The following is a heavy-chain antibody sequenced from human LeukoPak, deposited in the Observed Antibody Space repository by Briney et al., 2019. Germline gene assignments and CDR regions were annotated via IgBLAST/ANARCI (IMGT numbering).Heavy chain of an antibody. J-gene: IGHJ5*02. CDR3: AECSGGNCYHSDDH. CDR2: ISSGSRYI. V-gene: IGHV3-21*01. D-gene: IGHD2-15*01. Sequence: PGGSLRLSCAASGFTFSAYSMNWVRQAPGKGLEWVSSISSGSRYIYYADSVKGRFAISRDNAKDSLYLQMNSLRAEDTAVYYCAECSGGNCYHSDDHWGQGTLVTVSP. CDR1: GFTFSAYS.